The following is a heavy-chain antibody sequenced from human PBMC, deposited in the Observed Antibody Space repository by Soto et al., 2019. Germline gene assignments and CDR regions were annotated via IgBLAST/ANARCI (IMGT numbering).Heavy chain of an antibody. D-gene: IGHD3-22*01. CDR1: GYTFTSYY. CDR2: INPSGGST. V-gene: IGHV1-46*01. CDR3: ARAPGYYDSSGYYDY. Sequence: GASVKVSCKASGYTFTSYYVHWVRQAPGQGLEWMGIINPSGGSTSYAQKFQGRVTMTRDTSTSTVYMELSSLRSEDTAVYYCARAPGYYDSSGYYDYWGQGTLVTVSS. J-gene: IGHJ4*02.